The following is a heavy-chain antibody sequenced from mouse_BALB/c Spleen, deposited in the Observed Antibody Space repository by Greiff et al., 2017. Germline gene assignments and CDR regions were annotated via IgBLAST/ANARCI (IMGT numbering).Heavy chain of an antibody. CDR3: ARRGYDAMDD. V-gene: IGHV1-12*01. Sequence: QVQLQQPGAELVKPGASVKMSCKASGYTFTSYNMHWVKQTPGQGLEWIGAIYPGNGDTSYNQKFKGKATLTADKSSSTAYMQLSSLTSEDSAVYYCARRGYDAMDDWGQGTSVTVSS. CDR2: IYPGNGDT. J-gene: IGHJ4*01. CDR1: GYTFTSYN.